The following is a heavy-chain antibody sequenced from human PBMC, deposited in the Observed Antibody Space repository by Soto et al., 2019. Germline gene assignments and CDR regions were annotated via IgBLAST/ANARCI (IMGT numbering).Heavy chain of an antibody. CDR1: GYTFTTYG. V-gene: IGHV1-18*04. CDR3: ARDTRSIHMLSIGLDV. CDR2: INTYNGNT. J-gene: IGHJ6*02. D-gene: IGHD3-16*01. Sequence: ASVKVSCKASGYTFTTYGISWVRQAPGQGLEWMGWINTYNGNTNYAEKFQGRVTLTTDTSTSTVYMELRSLRPDDTAVYYCARDTRSIHMLSIGLDVWSQGATVTVSS.